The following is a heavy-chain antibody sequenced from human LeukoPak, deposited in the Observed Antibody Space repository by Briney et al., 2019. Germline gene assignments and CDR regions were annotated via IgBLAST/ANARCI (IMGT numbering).Heavy chain of an antibody. J-gene: IGHJ5*02. Sequence: SETLSLTCTVSGGSINGYYWSWIRQPAGKGLEWIGRIYNSESINYNPSLKSRVTMSIDTSKSQFSLKLNSVTAADTAVYYCARDRSSSYTRDWFDPWGQGALVAVSS. V-gene: IGHV4-4*07. CDR2: IYNSESI. CDR1: GGSINGYY. CDR3: ARDRSSSYTRDWFDP. D-gene: IGHD6-13*01.